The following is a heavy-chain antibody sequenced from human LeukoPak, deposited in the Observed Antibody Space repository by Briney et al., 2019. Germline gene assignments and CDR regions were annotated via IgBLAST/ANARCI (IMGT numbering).Heavy chain of an antibody. CDR1: GFTFSRDW. CDR2: ISDDGSIT. J-gene: IGHJ4*02. V-gene: IGHV3-74*03. CDR3: GRHFDF. Sequence: GGSLRLSCAASGFTFSRDWMHWVRQAPGKGLVWVSRISDDGSITTYADSVQGRFTISGDNAKSTVFLQMNSLRVEDTAVYFYGRHFDFWGQGILVNVSS. D-gene: IGHD3-16*01.